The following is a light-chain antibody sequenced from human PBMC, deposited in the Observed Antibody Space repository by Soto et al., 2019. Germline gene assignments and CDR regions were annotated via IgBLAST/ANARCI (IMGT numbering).Light chain of an antibody. J-gene: IGKJ1*01. V-gene: IGKV1-5*03. CDR3: QQYNRYSWT. Sequence: DIHMTQSPSTLSASVGDRVTITCRATQNVNKWLAWYQQKPGKAPNLLIYEASKLENGVPSRFGGSGSGTEFTLTISSLQPDDFATYYCQQYNRYSWTFGQGTKVDIK. CDR2: EAS. CDR1: QNVNKW.